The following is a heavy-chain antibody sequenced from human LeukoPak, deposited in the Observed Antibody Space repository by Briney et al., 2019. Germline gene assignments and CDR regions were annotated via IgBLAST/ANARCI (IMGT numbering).Heavy chain of an antibody. J-gene: IGHJ5*02. Sequence: GESLKISCKGSGYRFTSYWIGWVRQMPGKGLEWMGIIYPGDSDTRYSPSFQGQVTISADKSISTAYLQWSSLKASDTAMYYCARLLCVGCSSSWFDPWGQGTLVTVSS. CDR3: ARLLCVGCSSSWFDP. D-gene: IGHD6-13*01. V-gene: IGHV5-51*01. CDR1: GYRFTSYW. CDR2: IYPGDSDT.